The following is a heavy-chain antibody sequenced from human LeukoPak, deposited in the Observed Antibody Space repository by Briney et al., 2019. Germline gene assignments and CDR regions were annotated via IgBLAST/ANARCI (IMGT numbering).Heavy chain of an antibody. Sequence: GGSLRLSCTASGFTFDDYAMHWVRQAPGKGLEWVSGISWSSGSLGYADSVKGRFIISRDNAKNCLYLQMNSLRAEDTAVYYCARSIPTGVDYFDCWGQGTLVTVSS. D-gene: IGHD7-27*01. CDR1: GFTFDDYA. J-gene: IGHJ4*02. CDR2: ISWSSGSL. V-gene: IGHV3-9*01. CDR3: ARSIPTGVDYFDC.